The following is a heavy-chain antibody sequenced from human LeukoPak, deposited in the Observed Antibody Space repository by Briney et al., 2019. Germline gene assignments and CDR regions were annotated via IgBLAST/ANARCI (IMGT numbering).Heavy chain of an antibody. Sequence: SSQTLSLTCTVSGGSISSGGYYWSWIRQHPGKGLEWIGYIYYSGSTYYNPSLKSRVTISVDTSKNQFSLKLSSVTAADTAVYYCARATRRKPNDFWSGYYTLDYWGRGTLVTVSS. D-gene: IGHD3-3*01. CDR3: ARATRRKPNDFWSGYYTLDY. CDR1: GGSISSGGYY. CDR2: IYYSGST. J-gene: IGHJ4*02. V-gene: IGHV4-31*03.